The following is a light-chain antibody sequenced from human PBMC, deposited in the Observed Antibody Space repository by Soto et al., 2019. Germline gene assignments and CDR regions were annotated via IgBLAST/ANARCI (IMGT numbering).Light chain of an antibody. J-gene: IGKJ4*01. Sequence: DIQMTQSPSTLSASVGDRVTITCRASQSISSWLAWYQQKPGKAPKLLIYDASSLESGVPSRFSGSGSGTEFTLTISSLQPDDFATYYCQHYNSYPLTFGGGTNVDIK. V-gene: IGKV1-5*01. CDR2: DAS. CDR3: QHYNSYPLT. CDR1: QSISSW.